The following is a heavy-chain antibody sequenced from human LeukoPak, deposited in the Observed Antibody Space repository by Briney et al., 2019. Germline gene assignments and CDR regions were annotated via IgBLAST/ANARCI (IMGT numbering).Heavy chain of an antibody. D-gene: IGHD1-1*01. V-gene: IGHV4-34*01. J-gene: IGHJ4*02. CDR3: ARLVWNDYGDY. CDR1: GGSFSGYY. CDR2: INHSGNT. Sequence: SETLSLTCAVYGGSFSGYYWSWIRQPPGKGLEWIGEINHSGNTIYNLSLKSRVTISVDTSKNQFSVKLSSVTAADTAVYYCARLVWNDYGDYWGQGTLVTVSS.